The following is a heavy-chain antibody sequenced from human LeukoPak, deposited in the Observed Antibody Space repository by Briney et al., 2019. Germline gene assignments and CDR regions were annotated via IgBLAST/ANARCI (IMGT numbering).Heavy chain of an antibody. J-gene: IGHJ4*02. Sequence: PGGSLRLSCAASGFTFSSYEMNWVRQAPGKGLEWVSGINWNGGSTGYADSVKGRFTISRDNAKNSLYLQMNSLRAEDTALYYCARSVAASRDYWGQGTLVTVSS. CDR2: INWNGGST. CDR3: ARSVAASRDY. D-gene: IGHD2-15*01. V-gene: IGHV3-20*04. CDR1: GFTFSSYE.